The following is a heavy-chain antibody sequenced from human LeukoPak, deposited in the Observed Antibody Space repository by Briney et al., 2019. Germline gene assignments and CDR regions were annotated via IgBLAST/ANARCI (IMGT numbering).Heavy chain of an antibody. V-gene: IGHV3-48*02. CDR2: ISTGGSNI. CDR1: GFTFSNYN. Sequence: GGSLRLSCAASGFTFSNYNMNWVRQAPGKGLEWVSYISTGGSNIYYADSVKGRFTISRDNAKNSLYLQMNSLRDDDTAVYYCARDMRATGHGNFDYWGQGTLVTVSS. CDR3: ARDMRATGHGNFDY. D-gene: IGHD1-1*01. J-gene: IGHJ4*02.